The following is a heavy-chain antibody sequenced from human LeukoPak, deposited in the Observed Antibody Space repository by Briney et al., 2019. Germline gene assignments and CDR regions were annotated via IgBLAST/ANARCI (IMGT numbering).Heavy chain of an antibody. CDR3: ARDWDPGYSSGWSSVDI. V-gene: IGHV3-21*01. Sequence: PGGSLRLSCAASGFTFSSYSMNWVRQAPGKGLEWVPSISSSSSYIYYADSVKGRFTISRDNAKNSLYLQVNSLRAEDTAVYYCARDWDPGYSSGWSSVDIWGQGTMVTVSS. CDR2: ISSSSSYI. CDR1: GFTFSSYS. J-gene: IGHJ3*02. D-gene: IGHD6-19*01.